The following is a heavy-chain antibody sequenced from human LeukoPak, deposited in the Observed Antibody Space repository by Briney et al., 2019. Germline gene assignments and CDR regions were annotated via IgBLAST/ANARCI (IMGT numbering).Heavy chain of an antibody. CDR1: GFTCSNAW. J-gene: IGHJ4*02. Sequence: PGGSLRLSCAASGFTCSNAWMSWVRQAPGKGLEWIGSIYYSGSTYYNPSLKSRVTISVDTSKNQFSLKLSSVTAADTAVYYCARHAPFLGYSSSWYFYYWGQGGQFTVSS. CDR2: IYYSGST. CDR3: ARHAPFLGYSSSWYFYY. V-gene: IGHV4-39*01. D-gene: IGHD6-13*01.